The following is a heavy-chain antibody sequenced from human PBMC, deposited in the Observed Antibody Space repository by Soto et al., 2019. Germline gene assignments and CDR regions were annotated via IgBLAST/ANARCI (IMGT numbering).Heavy chain of an antibody. CDR2: IYYSGST. CDR1: GGSISSYY. D-gene: IGHD6-6*01. CDR3: ARDEKGAARLRGDYYYGMDV. Sequence: QVQLQESGPGLVKPSETLSLTCTVSGGSISSYYWSWIRQPPGKGLEWIGYIYYSGSTNYNPSLKSRVTISVDTSKNQFSRRLSSVTAADTAVYYCARDEKGAARLRGDYYYGMDVWGQGTTVTVSS. V-gene: IGHV4-59*01. J-gene: IGHJ6*02.